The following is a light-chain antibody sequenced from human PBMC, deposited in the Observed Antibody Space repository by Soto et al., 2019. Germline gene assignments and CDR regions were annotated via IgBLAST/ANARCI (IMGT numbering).Light chain of an antibody. V-gene: IGLV1-44*01. CDR3: AAWDDSLNGSYV. Sequence: QSVLTQPPSASGTPGQRVTISCSGSSSNIGSNTVNWYQQLPGTAPKLLIYSNNQRPSGVPDRFSGSKSGTSASLAISGLQSEDEADYDCAAWDDSLNGSYVFGTGTKVTVL. CDR2: SNN. CDR1: SSNIGSNT. J-gene: IGLJ1*01.